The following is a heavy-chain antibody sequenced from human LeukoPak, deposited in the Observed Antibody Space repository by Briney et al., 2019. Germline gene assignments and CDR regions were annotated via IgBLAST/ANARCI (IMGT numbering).Heavy chain of an antibody. CDR1: GFTFSSYS. Sequence: GGSLRLSCAASGFTFSSYSMNWVRQPPGKGLEWVSGISWNSGSIDYADSVKGRFTISRDNAKNSLYLQMNSLRVEDTAFYYCAKDNRRHYTSGPNPDSLHWGQGALVTVSS. D-gene: IGHD6-19*01. V-gene: IGHV3-9*01. CDR3: AKDNRRHYTSGPNPDSLH. CDR2: ISWNSGSI. J-gene: IGHJ4*02.